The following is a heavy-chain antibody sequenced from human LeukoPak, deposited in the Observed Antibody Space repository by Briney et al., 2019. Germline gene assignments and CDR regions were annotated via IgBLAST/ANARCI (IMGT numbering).Heavy chain of an antibody. CDR1: GGSISPYY. Sequence: SETLSLTCTVSGGSISPYYWSWIRQPAGKGLEWIGRMYTSGSTNYNPSFESRVTISADTSKNQFSLKLSSVTAADTAVYYCARDSSLPYCGGDCYPDYWGQGTLVTVSS. CDR3: ARDSSLPYCGGDCYPDY. V-gene: IGHV4-4*07. CDR2: MYTSGST. D-gene: IGHD2-21*02. J-gene: IGHJ4*02.